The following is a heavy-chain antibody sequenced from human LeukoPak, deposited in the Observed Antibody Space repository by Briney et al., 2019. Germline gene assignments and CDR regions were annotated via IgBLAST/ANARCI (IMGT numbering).Heavy chain of an antibody. D-gene: IGHD2-2*01. CDR1: GGSISSYY. Sequence: SETLSLTCTVSGGSISSYYWSWIRQPPGKGLEWIGYIYYSGSTNYNPSLKSRVTISVDTTKNQFSLKLSSVTAADTAVYYCAKAGHIVVVPARGAFDIWGQGTMVTVSS. CDR2: IYYSGST. V-gene: IGHV4-59*01. CDR3: AKAGHIVVVPARGAFDI. J-gene: IGHJ3*02.